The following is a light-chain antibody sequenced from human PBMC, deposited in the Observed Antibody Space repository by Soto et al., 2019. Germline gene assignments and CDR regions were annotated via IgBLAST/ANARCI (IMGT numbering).Light chain of an antibody. CDR1: QRVVSSQ. CDR2: GAS. CDR3: QQYNNSPGS. V-gene: IGKV3-20*01. J-gene: IGKJ2*03. Sequence: DILLTQSPGTLSTSPGERATLSCRASQRVVSSQLACYQQKPGQAPRLLIYGASSRAAGIPDRFSGSGSGTDFTLTIRRLEPEDFAVYYCQQYNNSPGSFGQGTKLEIK.